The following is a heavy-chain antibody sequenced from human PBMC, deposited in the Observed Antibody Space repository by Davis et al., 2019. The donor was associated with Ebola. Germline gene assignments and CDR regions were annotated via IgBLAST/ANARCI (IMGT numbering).Heavy chain of an antibody. CDR3: ARIPGLQWLVPGRWFDP. J-gene: IGHJ5*02. CDR1: GYTFTSYG. CDR2: ISAYNGNT. Sequence: ASVKVSCKASGYTFTSYGISWVRQAPGQGLEWMGWISAYNGNTNYAQKLQGRVTMTTDTSMSTAYMELRSLRSDDTAVYYCARIPGLQWLVPGRWFDPWGQGTLVTVSS. D-gene: IGHD6-19*01. V-gene: IGHV1-18*01.